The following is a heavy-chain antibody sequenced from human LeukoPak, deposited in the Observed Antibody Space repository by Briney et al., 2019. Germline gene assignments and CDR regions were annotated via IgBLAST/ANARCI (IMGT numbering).Heavy chain of an antibody. D-gene: IGHD1-1*01. Sequence: ASVKVSCKASGYTFTSYGISWVRQAPGQGLEWMGWISAYNGNTNNAQKLQGRVTMTTDTSTSTAYMELRSLRSDDTAVYYCASLQLERWPDLFDYWGQGPLVTVSS. CDR3: ASLQLERWPDLFDY. CDR1: GYTFTSYG. CDR2: ISAYNGNT. J-gene: IGHJ4*02. V-gene: IGHV1-18*01.